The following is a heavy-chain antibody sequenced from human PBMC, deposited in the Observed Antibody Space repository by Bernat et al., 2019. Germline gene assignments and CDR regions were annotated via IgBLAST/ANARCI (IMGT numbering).Heavy chain of an antibody. Sequence: QVQLVESGGGVVQPGRSLRLSCAASGFIFSRYGMHWVRQAPGKGLERVAVIWYDGSNKYYGDSVKGRFTISRDDSKNTLYLQMSSLRAEDTAVYYCATSSGWNHFGDHWGQGTLVSVSS. CDR2: IWYDGSNK. J-gene: IGHJ5*02. CDR3: ATSSGWNHFGDH. V-gene: IGHV3-33*01. D-gene: IGHD6-19*01. CDR1: GFIFSRYG.